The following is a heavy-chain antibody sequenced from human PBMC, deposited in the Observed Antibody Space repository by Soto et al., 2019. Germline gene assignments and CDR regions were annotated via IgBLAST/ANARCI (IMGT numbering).Heavy chain of an antibody. D-gene: IGHD1-1*01. Sequence: PSQTLSLTCAISGDSVSRNSGAWNWIRQSPSRGLEWLGRTYYRSKWYNEYAPSVKSRITINPDTAKNQFALQLKSVTPDDTGVYYCARGSWTDEGYCNGMDGWGQGITVTV. CDR1: GDSVSRNSGA. V-gene: IGHV6-1*01. CDR3: ARGSWTDEGYCNGMDG. J-gene: IGHJ6*02. CDR2: TYYRSKWYN.